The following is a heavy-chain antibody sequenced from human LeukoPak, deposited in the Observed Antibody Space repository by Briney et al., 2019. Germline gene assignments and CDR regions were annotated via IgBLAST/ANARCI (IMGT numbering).Heavy chain of an antibody. J-gene: IGHJ4*02. Sequence: SETLSLTCTVSGYSISSGYYWGWIRQPPGKGLEWIGSIYHSGSTYYNPSLKSRVTISVDTSKNQFSLKLSSVTAADTAVYYCARTVMITFGGVIVPRSFDYWGQGTLVTVSS. CDR3: ARTVMITFGGVIVPRSFDY. CDR1: GYSISSGYY. CDR2: IYHSGST. V-gene: IGHV4-38-2*02. D-gene: IGHD3-16*02.